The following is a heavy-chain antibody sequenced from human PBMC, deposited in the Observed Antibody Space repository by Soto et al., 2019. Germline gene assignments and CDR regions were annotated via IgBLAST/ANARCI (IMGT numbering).Heavy chain of an antibody. D-gene: IGHD3-10*01. CDR3: AREGRGLETSPNDY. J-gene: IGHJ4*02. CDR2: ISSTGTTI. V-gene: IGHV3-48*03. Sequence: PGGSLRLSCAASGFTFSNYEMNWVRQAPGKGLEWGSYISSTGTTIYYADSVKGRFTISRDNAKNSLFLQMNSLRAEDTAVYYCAREGRGLETSPNDYWGQGTLVTVSS. CDR1: GFTFSNYE.